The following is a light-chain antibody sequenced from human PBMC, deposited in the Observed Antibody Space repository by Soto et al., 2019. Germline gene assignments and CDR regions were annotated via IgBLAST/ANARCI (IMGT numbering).Light chain of an antibody. CDR3: QHHNSYSQT. CDR2: GAS. Sequence: DIQLTQSPPTLSASVGYRVTITCRASQSIRYYLAWYQQMPGKAPKLLIYGASSLQSGVPSRFSGSGSGTEFTLTISSLQPDDFATYFCQHHNSYSQTFGQGTKV. CDR1: QSIRYY. J-gene: IGKJ1*01. V-gene: IGKV1-5*01.